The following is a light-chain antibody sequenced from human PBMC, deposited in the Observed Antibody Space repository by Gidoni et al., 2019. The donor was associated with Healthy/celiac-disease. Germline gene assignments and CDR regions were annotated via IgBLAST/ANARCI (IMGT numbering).Light chain of an antibody. V-gene: IGKV1-6*01. J-gene: IGKJ1*01. CDR3: LQDYNYPWT. CDR2: AAS. CDR1: QGIRNA. Sequence: AIQMTQSPSSLSASVGDRVTITCRASQGIRNALGWYQQKPGKAPKLLIYAASSLQSGDPSRFSGSGSGTDFTLTISSLQPEDFATYYCLQDYNYPWTFGQGTKVEIK.